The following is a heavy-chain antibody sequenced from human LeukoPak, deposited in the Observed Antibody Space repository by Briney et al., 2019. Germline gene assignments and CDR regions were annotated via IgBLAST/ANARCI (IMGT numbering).Heavy chain of an antibody. CDR1: GFTFSSYE. CDR3: ARDAGSYCGGDCPHSDAFDI. J-gene: IGHJ3*02. CDR2: ISSSGSTI. V-gene: IGHV3-48*03. D-gene: IGHD2-21*02. Sequence: PGGSLRLSCAASGFTFSSYEMNWVRQAPGKGLEWVSYISSSGSTIYYADSVKGRFTISRDNAKNSLYLQMNSLRAEDTAVYYCARDAGSYCGGDCPHSDAFDIWGQGTMVTVSS.